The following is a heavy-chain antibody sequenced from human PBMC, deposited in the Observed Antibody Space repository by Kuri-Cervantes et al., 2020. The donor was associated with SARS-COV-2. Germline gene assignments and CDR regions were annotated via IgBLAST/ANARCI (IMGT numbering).Heavy chain of an antibody. CDR2: IIPIFGTA. CDR1: GYTFTSYA. Sequence: SVKVSCKASGYTFTSYAISWVRQAPGQGLEWMGGIIPIFGTANYAQKFQGRVTITADKSTSTAYMDLSSLRSEDTAVYYCARGADDSSGYYRNWGQGTLVTVSS. J-gene: IGHJ4*02. CDR3: ARGADDSSGYYRN. V-gene: IGHV1-69*06. D-gene: IGHD3-22*01.